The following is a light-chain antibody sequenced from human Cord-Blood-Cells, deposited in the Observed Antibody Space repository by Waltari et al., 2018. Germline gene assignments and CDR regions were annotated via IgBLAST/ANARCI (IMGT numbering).Light chain of an antibody. Sequence: DIQMTQSPSTLSASVGDRVTITCRASKSISSWLAWYQQKPGKAPKLLIYKASSLESGVTSRFSGSGSGTEFTLTISSLQPDNFATYYCQQYNSYPYTFGQGTKLEIK. CDR1: KSISSW. CDR3: QQYNSYPYT. CDR2: KAS. V-gene: IGKV1-5*03. J-gene: IGKJ2*01.